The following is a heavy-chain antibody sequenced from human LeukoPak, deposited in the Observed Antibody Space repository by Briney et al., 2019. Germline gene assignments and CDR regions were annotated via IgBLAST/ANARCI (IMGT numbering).Heavy chain of an antibody. V-gene: IGHV3-23*01. D-gene: IGHD6-19*01. CDR1: GFTFSSYA. CDR2: ISGSGDST. CDR3: AKIPVSYSSGWSNFDY. J-gene: IGHJ4*02. Sequence: PGGSLRLSCAASGFTFSSYAMSWVRQAPGRGLEWVSGISGSGDSTNYADSVKGRFTSSRDNSKNTPFLQMNMLRADDTAVYYCAKIPVSYSSGWSNFDYWGQGTLVTVSS.